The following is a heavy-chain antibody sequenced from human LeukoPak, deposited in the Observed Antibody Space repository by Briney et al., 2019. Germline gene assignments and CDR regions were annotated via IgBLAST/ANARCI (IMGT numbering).Heavy chain of an antibody. V-gene: IGHV1-69*04. CDR1: GGTFSSYA. J-gene: IGHJ4*02. D-gene: IGHD5-18*01. CDR3: ARAGYSYGQAFDY. CDR2: ITPILGIA. Sequence: SVKVSCKASGGTFSSYAISWMRQAPGQGLEWMGRITPILGIANYAQKFQGRVTITADKSTSTAYMELSSLRSEDTAVYYCARAGYSYGQAFDYWGQGTLVTVSS.